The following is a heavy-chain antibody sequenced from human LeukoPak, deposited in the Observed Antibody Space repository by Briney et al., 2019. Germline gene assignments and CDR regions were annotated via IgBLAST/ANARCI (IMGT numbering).Heavy chain of an antibody. V-gene: IGHV1-8*01. CDR1: GYTFTSYD. D-gene: IGHD3-10*01. CDR3: ARGRVRRGERNWFDP. Sequence: ASVKVSYKASGYTFTSYDINWVRQATGQGLEWMGWMNPNSGNTGYAQKFQGRVTMTRNTSISTAYMELSSLRSEDTAVYYCARGRVRRGERNWFDPWGQGTLVTVSS. CDR2: MNPNSGNT. J-gene: IGHJ5*02.